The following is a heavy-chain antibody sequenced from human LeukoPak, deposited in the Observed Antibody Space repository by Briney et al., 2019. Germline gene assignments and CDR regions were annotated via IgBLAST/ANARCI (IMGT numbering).Heavy chain of an antibody. J-gene: IGHJ4*02. CDR3: AVWEYQLPAFDY. D-gene: IGHD2-2*01. CDR1: GGTFSSYA. CDR2: INPNSGGT. V-gene: IGHV1-2*02. Sequence: ASVKVSCKASGGTFSSYAISWVRQAPGQGLEWMGWINPNSGGTNYAQKFQGRVTMTRDTSISTAYMELSRLRSDDTAVYYCAVWEYQLPAFDYWGQGTLVTVSS.